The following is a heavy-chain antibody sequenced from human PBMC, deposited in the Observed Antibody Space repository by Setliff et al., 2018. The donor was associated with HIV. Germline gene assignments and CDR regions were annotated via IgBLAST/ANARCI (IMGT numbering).Heavy chain of an antibody. V-gene: IGHV4-39*01. D-gene: IGHD6-19*01. CDR1: GGPISSSTYF. J-gene: IGHJ4*02. CDR3: ARRRGQKATGWYYFDF. Sequence: SETLSLTCSVSGGPISSSTYFWDWIRQPPGKGLEWIGSIYYSGNTYYSPSLKSRVTISVDTSKRQFSPKLSSVTAGDSALYYCARRRGQKATGWYYFDFWGQGALVTVSS. CDR2: IYYSGNT.